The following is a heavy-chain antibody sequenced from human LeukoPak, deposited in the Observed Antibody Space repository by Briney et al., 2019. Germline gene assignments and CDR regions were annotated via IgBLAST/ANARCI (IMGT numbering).Heavy chain of an antibody. V-gene: IGHV4-34*01. CDR1: GGSFRGYY. J-gene: IGHJ4*02. D-gene: IGHD3-22*01. CDR2: INHSGST. Sequence: SETLSLTCAVYGGSFRGYYWSWIRQPPGKGLEWIGEINHSGSTNYNPSLKSRVTISVDTSKNQFSLKLTSVTAADTAVYFCARAGDSSGYCNSWGQGTLVRLL. CDR3: ARAGDSSGYCNS.